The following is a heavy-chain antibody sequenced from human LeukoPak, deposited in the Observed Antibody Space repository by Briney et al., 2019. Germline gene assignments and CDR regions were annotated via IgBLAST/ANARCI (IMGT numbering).Heavy chain of an antibody. J-gene: IGHJ4*02. D-gene: IGHD5-12*01. V-gene: IGHV3-74*01. Sequence: GGSLRLSCAASGFTFSSYWMHWVRQAPGKGLVWVSRINSDGSSTRYADSVKGRFTISRDNTKNSLYLQMNSLRAEDTAVYYCASQYSGYGKFDYWGQGTLVTVSS. CDR3: ASQYSGYGKFDY. CDR2: INSDGSST. CDR1: GFTFSSYW.